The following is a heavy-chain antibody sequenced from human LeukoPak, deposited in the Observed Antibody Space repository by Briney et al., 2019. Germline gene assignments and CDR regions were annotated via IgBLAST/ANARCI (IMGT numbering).Heavy chain of an antibody. CDR2: MYPSGVT. CDR3: VRHIRSSGWYSDF. D-gene: IGHD6-19*01. J-gene: IGHJ4*02. V-gene: IGHV3-66*04. CDR1: GFTFSSYT. Sequence: PGGSLRLSCSASGFTFSSYTMHWVRQAPGKGLEWVSVMYPSGVTYYADSVKGRFTMSRDKSKNTLYLDVSSLRAEDTAVYYCVRHIRSSGWYSDFWGQGTLVTVSS.